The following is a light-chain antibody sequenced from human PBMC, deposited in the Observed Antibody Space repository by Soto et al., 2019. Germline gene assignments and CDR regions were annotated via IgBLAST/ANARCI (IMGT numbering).Light chain of an antibody. J-gene: IGLJ2*01. V-gene: IGLV1-47*01. Sequence: QSVLTQPPSASETPGQKVTISCSGSTSNIGDNSVYWYQQVPGTAPKLLIYKTNQRPSGVPDRFSGSKSGTSASLAISGLRSEDEADYYCSTWDDSLSGVVFGGGTQLTVL. CDR3: STWDDSLSGVV. CDR1: TSNIGDNS. CDR2: KTN.